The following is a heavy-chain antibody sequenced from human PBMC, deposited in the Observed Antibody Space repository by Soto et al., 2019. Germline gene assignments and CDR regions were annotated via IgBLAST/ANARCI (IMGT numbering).Heavy chain of an antibody. J-gene: IGHJ6*02. CDR3: TRATFDV. CDR1: GFDFTTYA. V-gene: IGHV3-33*01. CDR2: IWFDGIKE. Sequence: PGGSLRLSCAVTGFDFTTYAMHWARQTPDKGLEWVAIIWFDGIKEFYAESVRGRFTISIDTSKNTVFLQMNNVRAEDTALYYCTRATFDVWGQGTTVTVSS.